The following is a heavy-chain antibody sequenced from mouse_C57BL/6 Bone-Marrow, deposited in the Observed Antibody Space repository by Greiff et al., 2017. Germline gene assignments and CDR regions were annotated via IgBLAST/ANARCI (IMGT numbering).Heavy chain of an antibody. D-gene: IGHD1-1*01. CDR3: ARSKVIGYFDY. J-gene: IGHJ2*01. CDR1: GYTFTSYG. V-gene: IGHV1-81*01. Sequence: QVQLQQSGAELARPGASVKLSCKASGYTFTSYGISWVKQRTGQGLEWIGEIYPRSGNTYYNEKFEGKATLTADKSSSTAYMELRSLTSEDSAVYFCARSKVIGYFDYWGQGTTLTVSS. CDR2: IYPRSGNT.